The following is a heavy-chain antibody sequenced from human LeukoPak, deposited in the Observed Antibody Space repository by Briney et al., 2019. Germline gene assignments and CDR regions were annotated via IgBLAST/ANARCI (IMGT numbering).Heavy chain of an antibody. CDR1: GFTFDDYA. V-gene: IGHV3-9*01. Sequence: GGSLRLSCAASGFTFDDYAMHWVRQAPGKGLEWVSGISWNSGSIGYADSVKGRFTISRDNAKNSLYLQMNSLRAEDTALYYCAKDRIQLWLGAFDIWGQGTMVTVSS. CDR3: AKDRIQLWLGAFDI. J-gene: IGHJ3*02. CDR2: ISWNSGSI. D-gene: IGHD5-18*01.